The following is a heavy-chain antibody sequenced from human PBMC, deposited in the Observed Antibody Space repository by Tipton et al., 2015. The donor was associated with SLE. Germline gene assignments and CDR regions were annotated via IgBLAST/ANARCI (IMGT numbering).Heavy chain of an antibody. CDR1: GGSISSSSYY. V-gene: IGHV4-39*01. D-gene: IGHD5-24*01. CDR3: ARHWEGWLQPGAFDI. J-gene: IGHJ3*02. Sequence: TLSLTCTVSGGSISSSSYYWGWIRQPPGKGLEWIGSTGSTYHNPSLKSRVTISVDTSKNQFSLNLSSVTAADTAVYYCARHWEGWLQPGAFDIWGQGTMVTVSS. CDR2: TGST.